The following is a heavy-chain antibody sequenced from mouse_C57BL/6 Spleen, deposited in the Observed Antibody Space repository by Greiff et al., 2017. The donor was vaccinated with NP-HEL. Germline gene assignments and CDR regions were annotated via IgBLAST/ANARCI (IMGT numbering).Heavy chain of an antibody. CDR2: IYPGSGST. CDR3: ARGYYGNSYYYAMDY. D-gene: IGHD2-1*01. J-gene: IGHJ4*01. V-gene: IGHV1-55*01. CDR1: GYTFTSYW. Sequence: VQLQQSGAELVKPGASVKMSCKASGYTFTSYWITWVKQRPGQGLEWIGDIYPGSGSTNYNEKFKSKATLTVDTSSSTAYMQLSSLTSEDSAVYDCARGYYGNSYYYAMDYWGQGTSVTVSS.